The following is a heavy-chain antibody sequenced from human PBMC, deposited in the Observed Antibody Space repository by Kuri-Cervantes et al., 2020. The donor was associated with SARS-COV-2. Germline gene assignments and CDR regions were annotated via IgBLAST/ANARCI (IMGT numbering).Heavy chain of an antibody. CDR2: ISYDGSNK. D-gene: IGHD6-6*01. V-gene: IGHV3-30*18. Sequence: GESLKISCAASGFTFSSYGMHWVRQAPGKGLEWVAVISYDGSNKYYADSVKGRFTISRDNSKNTLYLQMNSLRAEDTAVYYCAKEFEYSSSSEAFDIWGQGNTVNVSS. J-gene: IGHJ3*02. CDR3: AKEFEYSSSSEAFDI. CDR1: GFTFSSYG.